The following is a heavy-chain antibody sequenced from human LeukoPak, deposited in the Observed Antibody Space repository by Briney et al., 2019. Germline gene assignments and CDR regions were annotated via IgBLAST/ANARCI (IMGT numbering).Heavy chain of an antibody. D-gene: IGHD6-6*01. CDR1: GFTFSSYG. CDR2: IRYDGSNK. CDR3: AKDPYSSSYNYFDY. V-gene: IGHV3-30*02. Sequence: GGSLRLSCAASGFTFSSYGMHWVRQAPGKGLEWVAFIRYDGSNKYYADSVKGRFTISRDNSKNTLYLQMNSLRAEDTAVYYYAKDPYSSSYNYFDYWGQGTLVTVSS. J-gene: IGHJ4*02.